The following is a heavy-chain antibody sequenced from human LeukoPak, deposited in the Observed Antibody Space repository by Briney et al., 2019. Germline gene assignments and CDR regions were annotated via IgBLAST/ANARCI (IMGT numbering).Heavy chain of an antibody. V-gene: IGHV4-61*09. Sequence: PSQTLSLTCTVSGDSISNSRHYWSWIRQPAGKGLEWIGHIHSSGSTNYNPSLKSRVTISVDTSKNQFSLKLSSVTAADTAVYYCARGLVFYWYFDLWGRGTLVTVSS. CDR1: GDSISNSRHY. CDR2: IHSSGST. D-gene: IGHD4-11*01. CDR3: ARGLVFYWYFDL. J-gene: IGHJ2*01.